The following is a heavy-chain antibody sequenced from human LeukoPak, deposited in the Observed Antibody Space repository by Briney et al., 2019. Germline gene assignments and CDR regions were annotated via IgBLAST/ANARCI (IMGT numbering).Heavy chain of an antibody. V-gene: IGHV1-18*01. Sequence: ASVKVSCKASGYTFTSYGISWVRQAPGQGLEWMGWISAYNGNTNYAQKLQGRVTMTTDTSTSTAYMELRSLRSEDTAVYYCARDGVDYGGNIAFDIWGQGTMVTVSS. CDR1: GYTFTSYG. D-gene: IGHD4-23*01. CDR3: ARDGVDYGGNIAFDI. J-gene: IGHJ3*02. CDR2: ISAYNGNT.